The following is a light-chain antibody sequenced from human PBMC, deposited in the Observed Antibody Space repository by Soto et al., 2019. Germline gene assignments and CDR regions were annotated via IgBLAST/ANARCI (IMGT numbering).Light chain of an antibody. V-gene: IGKV1-5*03. J-gene: IGKJ2*01. CDR2: KAS. Sequence: DIQMTQSPSTLSASVGDRVTITCRASQSISSWLAWYQQKPGKAPKVLIYKASSLESGVPSRFSGSGSGTEITLTISSLQPDDFATYYCQQYKTYSRTFGQGTKLEIK. CDR1: QSISSW. CDR3: QQYKTYSRT.